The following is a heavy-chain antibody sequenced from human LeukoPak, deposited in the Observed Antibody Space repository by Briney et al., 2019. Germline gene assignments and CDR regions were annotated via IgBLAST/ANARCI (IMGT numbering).Heavy chain of an antibody. CDR3: ARHYKAYYYDSNGLDY. V-gene: IGHV5-51*01. CDR1: GYSFTSYW. CDR2: IYPGDSDT. Sequence: HGESLKISCKGSGYSFTSYWIGWVRQMPGKGLEWMGIIYPGDSDTRYSPSFQGQVTISADKSISTAYLQWSSLKASDAAMYYCARHYKAYYYDSNGLDYWGQGTLVTVSS. J-gene: IGHJ4*02. D-gene: IGHD3-22*01.